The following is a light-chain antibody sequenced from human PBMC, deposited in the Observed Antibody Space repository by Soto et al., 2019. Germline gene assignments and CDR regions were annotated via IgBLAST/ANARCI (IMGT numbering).Light chain of an antibody. CDR3: QQYYIAPDT. Sequence: EIVLTQSPGTLSLSPGERVTLSCRASQNVGGNYLAWHQQKPGQAPRLLMYGASSRATGIPERFSGSGSGTDFTLTISRPEPEDFAVYYCQQYYIAPDTFGQGTKLEI. CDR2: GAS. J-gene: IGKJ2*01. CDR1: QNVGGNY. V-gene: IGKV3-20*01.